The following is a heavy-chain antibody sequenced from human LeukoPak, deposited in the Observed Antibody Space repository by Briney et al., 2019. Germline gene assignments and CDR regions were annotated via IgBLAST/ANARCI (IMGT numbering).Heavy chain of an antibody. CDR1: GFSFSDFG. Sequence: GRSLRLSCVAPGFSFSDFGIHWVRQAPGKGLEWVAVMWYDGRRTYYADSVKGRFTISRDTSKNTLYLQMSSLRAEDTAVYYCARDIDTTSHYGWFDPWGQGTLVTVSS. CDR2: MWYDGRRT. J-gene: IGHJ5*02. CDR3: ARDIDTTSHYGWFDP. D-gene: IGHD2/OR15-2a*01. V-gene: IGHV3-33*01.